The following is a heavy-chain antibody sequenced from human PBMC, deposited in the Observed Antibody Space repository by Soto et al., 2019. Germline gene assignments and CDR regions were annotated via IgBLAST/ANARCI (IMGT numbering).Heavy chain of an antibody. Sequence: EVQLLESGGGLVQPGGSLRLSCAASGFTFSSYAMSWVRQAPGKGLEWVSAISGSGGSTYYADSVKGRFTISRDNSKNTLYLQINSLRAEDTAVYYCATYNWNDRGPFDYWGQRTLVTVSS. V-gene: IGHV3-23*01. CDR2: ISGSGGST. D-gene: IGHD1-1*01. CDR1: GFTFSSYA. J-gene: IGHJ4*02. CDR3: ATYNWNDRGPFDY.